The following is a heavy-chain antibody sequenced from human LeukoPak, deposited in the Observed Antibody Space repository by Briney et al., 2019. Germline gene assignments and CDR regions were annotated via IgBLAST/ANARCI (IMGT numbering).Heavy chain of an antibody. D-gene: IGHD2-15*01. CDR1: GYSFSRYG. Sequence: ASVKVSCKASGYSFSRYGISWVRQAPGQGLEWMGWISTYNGNTNYAQKFQGRVTMTTDTSTNTAYMELRSLRSDDTAVYYCARAGYCSDGKCYTFDYWGQGTLVTVSS. V-gene: IGHV1-18*01. J-gene: IGHJ4*02. CDR3: ARAGYCSDGKCYTFDY. CDR2: ISTYNGNT.